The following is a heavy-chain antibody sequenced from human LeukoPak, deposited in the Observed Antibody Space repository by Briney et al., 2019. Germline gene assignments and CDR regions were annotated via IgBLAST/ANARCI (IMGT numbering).Heavy chain of an antibody. CDR1: GGSISRGGYY. D-gene: IGHD5-12*01. CDR3: ARDRGKSYSGYDY. V-gene: IGHV4-31*03. Sequence: PSETLSLTCTVSGGSISRGGYYWSWIRQHPGKGLKWIGYIYYSGSTYYNPSLKSRVTISVDTSKNQFSLKLSSVTDADTAVYYCARDRGKSYSGYDYWGQGTLVTVSS. J-gene: IGHJ4*02. CDR2: IYYSGST.